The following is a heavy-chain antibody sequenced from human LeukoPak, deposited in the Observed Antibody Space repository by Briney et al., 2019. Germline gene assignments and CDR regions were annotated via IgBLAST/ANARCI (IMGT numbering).Heavy chain of an antibody. V-gene: IGHV3-30*18. Sequence: PGGSLRLSCAASGFTFSSYGMHWVRQAPGKGLEWVAVISYDGSNKYYADSVKGRFTISRDDSKNTLYLQMNSLRAEDTAVYYCVKVGIAVAFDYWGQGTLVTVSS. D-gene: IGHD6-19*01. CDR2: ISYDGSNK. CDR1: GFTFSSYG. CDR3: VKVGIAVAFDY. J-gene: IGHJ4*02.